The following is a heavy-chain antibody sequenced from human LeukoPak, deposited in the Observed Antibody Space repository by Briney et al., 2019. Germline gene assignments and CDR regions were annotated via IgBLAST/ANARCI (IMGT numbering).Heavy chain of an antibody. J-gene: IGHJ4*02. CDR1: GFTFSSYW. Sequence: GGSLRLSCAASGFTFSSYWMSWVRQAPGKGLEWVANIKQDGSEKYYVDSVKGRFTISRDNAKNSLYLQMNSLRAEDTAIYYCARDYRQPLHDIVVVVAATLFDYWGQGTLVTVSS. CDR3: ARDYRQPLHDIVVVVAATLFDY. D-gene: IGHD2-15*01. V-gene: IGHV3-7*01. CDR2: IKQDGSEK.